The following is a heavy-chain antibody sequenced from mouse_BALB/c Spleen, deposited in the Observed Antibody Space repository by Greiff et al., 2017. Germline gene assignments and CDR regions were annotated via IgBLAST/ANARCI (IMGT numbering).Heavy chain of an antibody. CDR1: GYSITSDYA. J-gene: IGHJ4*01. CDR3: ARRKVITTATDYAMDY. V-gene: IGHV3-2*02. CDR2: ISYSGST. D-gene: IGHD1-2*01. Sequence: EVKLMESGPGLVKPSQSLSLTCTVTGYSITSDYAWNWIRQFPGNKLEWMGYISYSGSTSYNPSLKSRISITRDTSKNQFFLQLNSVTTEDTATYYCARRKVITTATDYAMDYWGQGTSVTVSS.